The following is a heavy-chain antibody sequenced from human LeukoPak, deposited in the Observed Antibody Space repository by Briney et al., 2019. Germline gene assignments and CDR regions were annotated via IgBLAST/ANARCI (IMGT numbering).Heavy chain of an antibody. V-gene: IGHV1-46*01. J-gene: IGHJ6*03. D-gene: IGHD4-11*01. Sequence: ASVKVSCKASGYSFTDFHVYWVRQAPGQGLEWVGIINPTSGATTYAQKFQGRVTMTGDMSTSTVYMELSGLGSEDTAVYYCAREVSWTTVTTRHYFYYYMDVWGKGTTVTVSS. CDR2: INPTSGAT. CDR1: GYSFTDFH. CDR3: AREVSWTTVTTRHYFYYYMDV.